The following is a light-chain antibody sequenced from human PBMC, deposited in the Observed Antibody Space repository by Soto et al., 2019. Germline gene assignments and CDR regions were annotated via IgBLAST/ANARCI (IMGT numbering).Light chain of an antibody. CDR2: GAS. CDR1: QSVSID. Sequence: EIVMTKYPATLSVSPGERATLSCRASQSVSIDLAWYQQTPGQAPRLLIYGASTRATGIPVRFSGSASGTEFTLTISSLQSEDFTVXYXXQYNXWPXTFGQGTKVDIK. V-gene: IGKV3-15*01. CDR3: XQYNXWPXT. J-gene: IGKJ1*01.